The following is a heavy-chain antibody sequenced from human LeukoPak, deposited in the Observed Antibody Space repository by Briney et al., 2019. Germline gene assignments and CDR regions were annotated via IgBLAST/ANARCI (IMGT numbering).Heavy chain of an antibody. CDR3: ARDIYDSSGDFDY. J-gene: IGHJ4*02. CDR2: ITGSSSTI. D-gene: IGHD3-22*01. CDR1: GFTFSSYS. Sequence: GGSLRLSCAASGFTFSSYSMNWVRQAPGKGLEWVSHITGSSSTIYYADSVKGRFTISRDNAKNSLYLQMNSLRDEDTAVYYCARDIYDSSGDFDYWGQGTLVTVSS. V-gene: IGHV3-48*02.